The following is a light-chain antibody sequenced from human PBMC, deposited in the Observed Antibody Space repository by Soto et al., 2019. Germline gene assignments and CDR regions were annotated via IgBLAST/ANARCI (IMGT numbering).Light chain of an antibody. V-gene: IGKV1-39*01. Sequence: DLQMTPSPSSPSASVVDSVSITCRASQSISSYLNWYQQKPGKAPKVLIYAASSLQSGVPSRFSGSGSGTEFTLAISSLQPDDFATYYCQQYNSYPWTFGQGTKVDIK. CDR2: AAS. CDR1: QSISSY. CDR3: QQYNSYPWT. J-gene: IGKJ1*01.